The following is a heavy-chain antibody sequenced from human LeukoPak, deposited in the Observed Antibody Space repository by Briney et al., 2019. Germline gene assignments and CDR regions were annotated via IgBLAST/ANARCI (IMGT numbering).Heavy chain of an antibody. V-gene: IGHV1-2*04. CDR1: GYTFTGYY. D-gene: IGHD3-10*01. J-gene: IGHJ6*02. CDR3: TRGMVRGAPSGMDV. Sequence: ASVKVSCKASGYTFTGYYMHWVRRAPGQGLEWMGWINPNSGGTNYAQKFQGWVTMTRDTSISTAYMELSRLRSDDTAVYYCTRGMVRGAPSGMDVWGQGTTVTVSS. CDR2: INPNSGGT.